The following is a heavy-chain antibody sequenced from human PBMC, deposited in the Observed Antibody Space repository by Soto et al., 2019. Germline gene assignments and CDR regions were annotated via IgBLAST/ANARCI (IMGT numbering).Heavy chain of an antibody. CDR1: GFTFTSSA. V-gene: IGHV1-58*01. Sequence: QMQLVQSGPEVKKPGTSVKVSCKASGFTFTSSAVQWVRQARGQRLEWIGWIVVGSGNTNYAQKFQERVTITRDMSTSTAYMERSSLRSEDTAVYYCAAGGDYDPENWFDPWGQGTLVTVSS. CDR2: IVVGSGNT. CDR3: AAGGDYDPENWFDP. D-gene: IGHD2-21*02. J-gene: IGHJ5*02.